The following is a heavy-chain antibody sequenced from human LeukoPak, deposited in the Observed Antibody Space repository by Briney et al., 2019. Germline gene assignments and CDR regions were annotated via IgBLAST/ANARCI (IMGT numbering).Heavy chain of an antibody. V-gene: IGHV3-48*01. D-gene: IGHD3-22*01. CDR3: ARGQTPRYYDSSGYSYFDY. Sequence: GGSLRLSCAASGFTFSSYSMNWVRQAPGKGLEWVSYISSSSSTIYYADSVKGRFTISRDNAKNSLYLQMNSLRAEDTAVYYCARGQTPRYYDSSGYSYFDYWGQGTLVTVSS. CDR2: ISSSSSTI. CDR1: GFTFSSYS. J-gene: IGHJ4*02.